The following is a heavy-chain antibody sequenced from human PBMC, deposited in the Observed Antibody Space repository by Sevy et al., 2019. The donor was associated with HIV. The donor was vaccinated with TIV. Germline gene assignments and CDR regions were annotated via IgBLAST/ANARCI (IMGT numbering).Heavy chain of an antibody. J-gene: IGHJ4*02. V-gene: IGHV4-34*01. Sequence: SETLSLSCAVYGGSFSGYYWSWIRQPPGKGLEWIGEINHSGSTNYNPSLKSRVTISVDTSKNQFSLKLSSVTAADPAVYYCARGRVRRASSWYAVKTAITYFDYWGQGTLVTVSS. D-gene: IGHD6-13*01. CDR3: ARGRVRRASSWYAVKTAITYFDY. CDR1: GGSFSGYY. CDR2: INHSGST.